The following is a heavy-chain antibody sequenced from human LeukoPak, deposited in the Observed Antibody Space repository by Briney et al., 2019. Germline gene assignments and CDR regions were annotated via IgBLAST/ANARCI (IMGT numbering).Heavy chain of an antibody. V-gene: IGHV1-69*13. CDR1: GGTFSSYA. CDR2: IIPIFGTA. CDR3: ARDSITMVRGVIQDYYYYGMDV. J-gene: IGHJ6*02. Sequence: SVKVSCKASGGTFSSYAISWVRQAPGQGLEWMGGIIPIFGTANYAQKFQGRVTITADESTSTAYMELSSLRSEDTAVYYCARDSITMVRGVIQDYYYYGMDVWGQGITVTVSS. D-gene: IGHD3-10*01.